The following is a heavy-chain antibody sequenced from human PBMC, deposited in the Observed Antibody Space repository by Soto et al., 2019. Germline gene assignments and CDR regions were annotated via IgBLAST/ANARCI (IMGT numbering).Heavy chain of an antibody. D-gene: IGHD3-9*01. J-gene: IGHJ5*02. Sequence: GGSLRLSCVASGFTFRTYAMSWVRQAPGEGLEWVAVISYDGSNKYYADSVKGRFTISRDNSKNTLYLQMNSLRAEDTAVYYCAKDYYDILTGYRSAPNWFDPWGQGTLVTVSS. CDR3: AKDYYDILTGYRSAPNWFDP. CDR2: ISYDGSNK. V-gene: IGHV3-30*18. CDR1: GFTFRTYA.